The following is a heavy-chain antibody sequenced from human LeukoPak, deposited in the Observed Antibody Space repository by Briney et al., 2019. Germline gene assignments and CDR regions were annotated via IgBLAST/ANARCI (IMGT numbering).Heavy chain of an antibody. V-gene: IGHV1-3*01. CDR3: ARDLVSGLDGNLEG. J-gene: IGHJ4*02. CDR1: GYTFTSYA. Sequence: ASVKVSCKASGYTFTSYAMHWVRQAPGQRLEWMGWINAGNGNTKYSQKLQGRVTMTTDTSTSTAYMELRSLSSDDTAVYYCARDLVSGLDGNLEGWGQGTLVTVSS. D-gene: IGHD3-16*01. CDR2: INAGNGNT.